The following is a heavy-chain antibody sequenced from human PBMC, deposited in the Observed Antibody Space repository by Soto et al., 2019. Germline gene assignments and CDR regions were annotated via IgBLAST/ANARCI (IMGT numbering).Heavy chain of an antibody. J-gene: IGHJ4*02. V-gene: IGHV3-21*06. Sequence: EVQLVESGGCLVKPGGSLRLSCAASGFTFTRYSMNWVRQAPGKGLEWVSSISSTTHYIYYADSMRGRFTISRDNAKNAVYLELNSLRAEDTAVYYCARESEDLTSNFDYWGQGTLVTVSS. CDR3: ARESEDLTSNFDY. CDR1: GFTFTRYS. CDR2: ISSTTHYI.